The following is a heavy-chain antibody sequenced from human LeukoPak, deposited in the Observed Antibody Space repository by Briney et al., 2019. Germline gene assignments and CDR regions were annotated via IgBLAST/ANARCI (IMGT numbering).Heavy chain of an antibody. D-gene: IGHD2-2*01. J-gene: IGHJ4*02. CDR3: ARDCSSTSCYRYYFDY. CDR1: GGSISSYY. CDR2: IYTSGST. V-gene: IGHV4-4*07. Sequence: SETLSLTCTVSGGSISSYYWSWIRQPAGKGLEWIGRIYTSGSTNYNPSLKSRVTMSVDTSKNQSSLKLSSVTAADTAVYYCARDCSSTSCYRYYFDYWGQGTLVTVSS.